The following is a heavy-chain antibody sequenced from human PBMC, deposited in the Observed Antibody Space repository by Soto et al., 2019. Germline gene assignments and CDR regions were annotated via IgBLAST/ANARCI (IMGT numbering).Heavy chain of an antibody. CDR3: AKDRVYSNYDLNANLYNWFDP. V-gene: IGHV1-3*01. CDR1: GYTFTSYA. CDR2: INAGNGNT. D-gene: IGHD4-4*01. J-gene: IGHJ5*02. Sequence: ASVKVSCKASGYTFTSYAMHWVRQAPGQRLEWMGWINAGNGNTKYSQKFQGRVTITRDTSASTAYMELSSLRSEDTAVYYCAKDRVYSNYDLNANLYNWFDPWGQGTLVTVSS.